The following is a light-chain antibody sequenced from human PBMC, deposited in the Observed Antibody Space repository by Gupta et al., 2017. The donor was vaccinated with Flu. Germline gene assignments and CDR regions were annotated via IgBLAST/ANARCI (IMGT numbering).Light chain of an antibody. CDR3: NSYTSINTAKV. CDR2: GVS. Sequence: QSALTQPASVSGSPGQSITIPCSGTSSDIGGYNYVSWYQQHPGKAPQLIIFGVSNRPSGVSNRFSGSKSGNTASLTISGLQAEDEADYYCNSYTSINTAKVFGTGTKVTVL. CDR1: SSDIGGYNY. V-gene: IGLV2-14*01. J-gene: IGLJ1*01.